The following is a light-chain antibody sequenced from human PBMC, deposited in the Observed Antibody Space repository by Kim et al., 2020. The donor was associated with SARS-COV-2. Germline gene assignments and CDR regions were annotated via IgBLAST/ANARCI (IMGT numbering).Light chain of an antibody. CDR3: HQFGGSPRT. Sequence: SPGERATLSCRARRSVDSTYVAWYQQEPGQPPRLLIYGASSRATGIPDRFSGSGSGTDFTLTISSLESDDFAVYYCHQFGGSPRTFGQGTKVDIK. J-gene: IGKJ1*01. CDR1: RSVDSTY. CDR2: GAS. V-gene: IGKV3-20*01.